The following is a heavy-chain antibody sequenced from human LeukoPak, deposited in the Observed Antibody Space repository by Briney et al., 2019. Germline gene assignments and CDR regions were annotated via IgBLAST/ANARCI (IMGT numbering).Heavy chain of an antibody. CDR3: ARDSIAARHYYYYGMDV. CDR1: GYTFSDYY. CDR2: IHPNSGGT. D-gene: IGHD6-6*01. Sequence: GASVKVFCKASGYTFSDYYIHWVRQAPGQGLEWMGWIHPNSGGTNYLQKFHGRVTMTRDTSISTAYMELASLRSDDTAVYYCARDSIAARHYYYYGMDVWGQGTTVTVSS. J-gene: IGHJ6*02. V-gene: IGHV1-2*02.